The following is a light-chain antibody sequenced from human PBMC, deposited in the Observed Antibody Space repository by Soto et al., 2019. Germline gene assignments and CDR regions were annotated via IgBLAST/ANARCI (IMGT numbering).Light chain of an antibody. CDR2: AAS. Sequence: ISMTKSPPTLSVYPGGRVTLSCEASETISADLACYHHRSGQAPRLLIYAASTRSPGVPARLSGSGSGTDFTLAIANLQPEDFGLYYCQHYHNFPRTCGQGTKLEIK. CDR3: QHYHNFPRT. CDR1: ETISAD. V-gene: IGKV3-15*01. J-gene: IGKJ2*01.